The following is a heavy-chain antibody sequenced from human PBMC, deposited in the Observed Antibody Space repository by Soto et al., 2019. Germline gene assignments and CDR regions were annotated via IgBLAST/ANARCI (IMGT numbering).Heavy chain of an antibody. V-gene: IGHV4-39*02. CDR2: IYYSGST. J-gene: IGHJ4*02. CDR1: GGSVDITSSY. D-gene: IGHD1-1*01. Sequence: SETLSLTCTVSGGSVDITSSYWAWVRQPPGKGLEWIAYIYYSGSTYYNPSLKSRITISVDTSTNQLSLRLSSVTAADTAVYYCATVPIVGTKPYYFDSWGQGTLVTVSS. CDR3: ATVPIVGTKPYYFDS.